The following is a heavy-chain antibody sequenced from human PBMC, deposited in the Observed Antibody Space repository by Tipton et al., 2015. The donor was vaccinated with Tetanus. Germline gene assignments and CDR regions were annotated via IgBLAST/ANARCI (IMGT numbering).Heavy chain of an antibody. CDR3: ARHLYGYWFDP. J-gene: IGHJ5*02. D-gene: IGHD2/OR15-2a*01. CDR2: IHHSGLA. Sequence: TLSLTCTVSGDSVSTGNFYWSWIRQPPGKGLEWIAFIHHSGLAFSKPSLKSRVSIDVDTSQNLFSLRLTSVTAADTAVYFCARHLYGYWFDPWGQGTRVTVPS. CDR1: GDSVSTGNFY. V-gene: IGHV4-30-4*01.